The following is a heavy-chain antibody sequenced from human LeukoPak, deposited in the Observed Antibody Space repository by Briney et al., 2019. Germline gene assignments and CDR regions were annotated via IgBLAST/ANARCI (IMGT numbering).Heavy chain of an antibody. CDR3: ARSPPRDSDAFDI. CDR2: INPSGGST. Sequence: GASVKVSCKASGYTFTSYYMHWVRQAPGQGLEWVGIINPSGGSTSYAQKFQGRVTMTRDMSTSTVYMALSSLRSEDTAVYYCARSPPRDSDAFDIWGQGTMVTVSS. D-gene: IGHD2-15*01. J-gene: IGHJ3*02. V-gene: IGHV1-46*01. CDR1: GYTFTSYY.